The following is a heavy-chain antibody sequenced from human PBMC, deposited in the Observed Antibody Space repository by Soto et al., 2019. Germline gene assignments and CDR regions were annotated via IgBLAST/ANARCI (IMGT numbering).Heavy chain of an antibody. V-gene: IGHV4-30-4*01. CDR1: GSSISSGDYY. CDR3: ARALIQLWPHYYYGMDV. J-gene: IGHJ6*02. Sequence: PSETLSLTCTVSGSSISSGDYYWSWIRQPPGKGLEWIGYIYYSGTTYYNPSLKSRVTISVDTSKNQFSLKVSSVTAADTAVYYCARALIQLWPHYYYGMDVWGQGTTVTVSS. D-gene: IGHD5-18*01. CDR2: IYYSGTT.